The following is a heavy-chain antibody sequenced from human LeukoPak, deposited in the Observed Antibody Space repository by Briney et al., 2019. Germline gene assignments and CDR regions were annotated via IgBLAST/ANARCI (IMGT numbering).Heavy chain of an antibody. V-gene: IGHV3-30*18. D-gene: IGHD4-17*01. CDR3: AKESPDYGDYVGLYYYYYMDV. Sequence: GGSLGLSCAASGFTFSSYGMHWVRQAPGKGLEWVAVISYDGSNKYYADSVKGRFTISRDNSKNTLYLQMNSLRAEDTAVYYCAKESPDYGDYVGLYYYYYMDVWGKGTTVTVSS. CDR2: ISYDGSNK. CDR1: GFTFSSYG. J-gene: IGHJ6*03.